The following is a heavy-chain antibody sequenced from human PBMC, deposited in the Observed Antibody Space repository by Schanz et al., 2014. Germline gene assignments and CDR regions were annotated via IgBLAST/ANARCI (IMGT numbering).Heavy chain of an antibody. V-gene: IGHV3-11*01. CDR1: GFIFNDYY. CDR3: AREHLNWEAFDI. Sequence: VQLLESGGGLVQPGGSLRLSCAASGFIFNDYYMNWLRQAPGKGLEWLSYISRDGTTSYYADSVKGRFTISRDNAKNSLYLEMTSLRGEDADVYSCAREHLNWEAFDIWGQGTVVTVSS. CDR2: ISRDGTTS. J-gene: IGHJ3*02. D-gene: IGHD7-27*01.